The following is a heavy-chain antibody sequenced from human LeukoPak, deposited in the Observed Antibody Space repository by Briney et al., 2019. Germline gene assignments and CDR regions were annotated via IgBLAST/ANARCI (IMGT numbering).Heavy chain of an antibody. Sequence: SETLSLTCLVSGGSMSSYFWSWIRQPAGEGLEWIGRFYSSGNNNYNPSLKSRVTISVDTSKNQFSLKLSSVTAADTAVYYCARDVLYCSSTSCSHDALDIWGQGTMVTVSS. J-gene: IGHJ3*02. V-gene: IGHV4-4*07. D-gene: IGHD2-2*01. CDR3: ARDVLYCSSTSCSHDALDI. CDR1: GGSMSSYF. CDR2: FYSSGNN.